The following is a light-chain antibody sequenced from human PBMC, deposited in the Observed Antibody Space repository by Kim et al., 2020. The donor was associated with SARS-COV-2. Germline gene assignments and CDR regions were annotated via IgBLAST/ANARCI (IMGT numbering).Light chain of an antibody. CDR2: GAS. CDR1: QSISRY. J-gene: IGKJ1*01. CDR3: QHYGT. Sequence: EIVLTQSPGTLSLSPGERATLSCRASQSISRYLAWYQQKPGQAPRLLIYGASSRATAIPDRFSGIGSGTDFTLTISRLEPEDFAVYHCQHYGTFGQGTKVDIK. V-gene: IGKV3-20*01.